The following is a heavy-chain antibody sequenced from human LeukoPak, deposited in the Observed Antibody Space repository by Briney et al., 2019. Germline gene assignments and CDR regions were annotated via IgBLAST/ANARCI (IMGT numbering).Heavy chain of an antibody. Sequence: GGSLRLSCAASGFTFSSYGMHWVRQAPGKGLEWVAVISYDGSNKYYADSVKGRFTISRDNSKNTLYLQMNSLRAEDTAVYYCARGGLRIAAAVWGQGTLVTVSS. CDR2: ISYDGSNK. CDR3: ARGGLRIAAAV. D-gene: IGHD6-13*01. CDR1: GFTFSSYG. V-gene: IGHV3-30*03. J-gene: IGHJ4*02.